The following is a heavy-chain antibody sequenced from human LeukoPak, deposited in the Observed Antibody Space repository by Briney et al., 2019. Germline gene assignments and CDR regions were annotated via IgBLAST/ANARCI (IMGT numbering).Heavy chain of an antibody. V-gene: IGHV1-18*01. D-gene: IGHD3-3*01. Sequence: ASVKVSCKASGYTFTSYGISWVRQAPGQGLEWMGWISAYNGNTNYAQKLQGRDTMTTDTSTSTAYMELRSLRSDDTAVYYCARVKYDFWSGYQEGYFDLWGRGTLVTVSS. CDR3: ARVKYDFWSGYQEGYFDL. CDR1: GYTFTSYG. J-gene: IGHJ2*01. CDR2: ISAYNGNT.